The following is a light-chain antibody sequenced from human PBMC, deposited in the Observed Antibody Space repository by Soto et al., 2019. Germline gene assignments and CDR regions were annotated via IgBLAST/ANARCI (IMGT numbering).Light chain of an antibody. CDR2: AAS. J-gene: IGKJ2*01. CDR3: QKSSNSSPT. Sequence: DIQMTQSPSSLSASVGDRVTITCRASQSISTHLNWYQQKPGKAPTLLIYAASSLQSGVPSRFSGSGSGTDFTLTISSLQPEDFGTYYCQKSSNSSPTFGQGTKLEIK. V-gene: IGKV1-39*01. CDR1: QSISTH.